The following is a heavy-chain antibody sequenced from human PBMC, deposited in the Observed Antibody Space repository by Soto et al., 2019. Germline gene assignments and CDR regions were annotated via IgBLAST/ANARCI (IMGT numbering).Heavy chain of an antibody. D-gene: IGHD6-13*01. CDR2: IYPGDSDT. Sequence: GESLKISCKGSGYSFTSYWIGWVRQMPGKGLEWMGIIYPGDSDTRYSPSFQGQVTISADKSISTAYLQWSSLKASDTAMYYCARPVLVAAAGSGEDAFDIWGQGTMVTVSS. J-gene: IGHJ3*02. V-gene: IGHV5-51*01. CDR1: GYSFTSYW. CDR3: ARPVLVAAAGSGEDAFDI.